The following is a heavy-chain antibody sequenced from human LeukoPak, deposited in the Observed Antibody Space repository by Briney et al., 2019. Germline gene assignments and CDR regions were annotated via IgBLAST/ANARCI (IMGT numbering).Heavy chain of an antibody. D-gene: IGHD5-18*01. CDR3: AAKDTAMVRVDY. CDR1: GFTFSSYG. J-gene: IGHJ4*02. CDR2: IWYDGSNK. V-gene: IGHV3-33*03. Sequence: GGSLRLSCAASGFTFSSYGMHWVRQAPGKGLEWVAVIWYDGSNKYYADSVKGRFTIPRDNAKNSLYLQMNSLRAEDTAVYYCAAKDTAMVRVDYWGQGTLVTVSS.